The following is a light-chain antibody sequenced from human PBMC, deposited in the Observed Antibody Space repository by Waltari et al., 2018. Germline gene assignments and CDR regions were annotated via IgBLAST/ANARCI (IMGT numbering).Light chain of an antibody. CDR2: GAS. Sequence: SGWASQGVGRALAWDQEKLGQAPRLLIYGASTMATGIPDRFSGSGSGTDFSLTISRLEPEDFAVYYWQHYVRLPVTFGQGTKLEIK. J-gene: IGKJ1*01. V-gene: IGKV3-20*01. CDR3: QHYVRLPVT. CDR1: QGVGRA.